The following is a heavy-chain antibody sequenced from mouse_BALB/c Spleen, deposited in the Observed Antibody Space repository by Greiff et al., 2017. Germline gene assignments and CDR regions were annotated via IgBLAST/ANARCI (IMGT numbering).Heavy chain of an antibody. D-gene: IGHD2-13*01. J-gene: IGHJ2*01. CDR3: ARRGDYEDYFDY. Sequence: QVQLQQSGAELVRPGSSVKISCKASGYAFSSYWMNWVKQRPGQGLEWIGQIYPGDGDTNYNGKFKGKATLTADKSSSTAYMQLSSLTSEDSAVYFCARRGDYEDYFDYWGQGTTLTVSS. CDR1: GYAFSSYW. CDR2: IYPGDGDT. V-gene: IGHV1-80*01.